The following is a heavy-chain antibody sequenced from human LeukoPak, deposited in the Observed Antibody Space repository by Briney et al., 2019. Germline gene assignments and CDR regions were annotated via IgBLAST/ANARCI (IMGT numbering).Heavy chain of an antibody. CDR2: IYHSGST. V-gene: IGHV4-28*01. J-gene: IGHJ4*02. CDR1: GSSISNNAL. Sequence: PSETLSLTCAVSGSSISNNALWGWIRQPPGKGLEWIGYIYHSGSTYYNPSLKSRVTMSADTSKNQFSLKLTSATAVDTAVYYCARMVSGSGTYYFDSWGQGTLVTVSS. CDR3: ARMVSGSGTYYFDS. D-gene: IGHD3-10*01.